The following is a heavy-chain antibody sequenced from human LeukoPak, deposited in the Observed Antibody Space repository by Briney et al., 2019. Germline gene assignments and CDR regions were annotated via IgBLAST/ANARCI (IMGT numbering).Heavy chain of an antibody. J-gene: IGHJ4*02. D-gene: IGHD6-13*01. Sequence: PGGSLRLSCAASGFTFSSYDMHWVRQAPGKGLEWVSYISRSSGTIYYADSVKGRFTISRDNAKNSLYLQMNSLRDEDTAVYYCARDEGIAAAGTVDYWGQGTLVTVSS. CDR2: ISRSSGTI. CDR1: GFTFSSYD. CDR3: ARDEGIAAAGTVDY. V-gene: IGHV3-48*02.